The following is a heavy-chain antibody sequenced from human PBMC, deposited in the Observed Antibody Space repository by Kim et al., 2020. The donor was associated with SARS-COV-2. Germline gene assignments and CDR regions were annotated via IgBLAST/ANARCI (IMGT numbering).Heavy chain of an antibody. V-gene: IGHV3-11*06. CDR3: ARDCLLVVPQYYFDY. J-gene: IGHJ4*02. D-gene: IGHD2-2*01. Sequence: DAGKGRFTISRDNAKNSLYLQMNSLRAEDTAVYYCARDCLLVVPQYYFDYWGQGTLATVSS.